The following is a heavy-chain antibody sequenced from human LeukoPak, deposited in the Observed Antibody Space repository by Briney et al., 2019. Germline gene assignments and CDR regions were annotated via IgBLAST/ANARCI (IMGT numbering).Heavy chain of an antibody. CDR2: LTRGGDNDI. D-gene: IGHD3-3*01. CDR3: AKDPVIFAVGAPLY. J-gene: IGHJ4*02. Sequence: PGGSLRLSCIASGFTLSAYTMNWVRQAPGKGLEWVSTLTRGGDNDIHYADSVKGRFTISRDNSKNTLYLQMNSLRAEDTAVYYCAKDPVIFAVGAPLYWGQGAQVSVSS. CDR1: GFTLSAYT. V-gene: IGHV3-21*04.